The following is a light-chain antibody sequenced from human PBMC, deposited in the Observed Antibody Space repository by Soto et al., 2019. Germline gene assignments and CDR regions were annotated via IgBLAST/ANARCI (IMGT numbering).Light chain of an antibody. Sequence: QSVLTQPPSVSAAPGQKVTISCSGSFSNIGKNYVSWYQCLPGTAPKLLIYDNNERSSGIPDRFSGSKSGTSATLGIAGLQTGDEADYYCGTWDTSLSAVVFGGGTKLTVL. J-gene: IGLJ2*01. V-gene: IGLV1-51*01. CDR2: DNN. CDR1: FSNIGKNY. CDR3: GTWDTSLSAVV.